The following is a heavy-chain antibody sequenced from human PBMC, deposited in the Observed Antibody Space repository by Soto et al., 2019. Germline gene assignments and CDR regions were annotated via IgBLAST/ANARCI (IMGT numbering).Heavy chain of an antibody. CDR2: IKQDGSEK. Sequence: GGSLRLSCAASGFTFSSYWMSWVRQAPGKGLEWVANIKQDGSEKYYVDSVKGRFTISRDNAKNSLYLQMNSLRAEDTAVYYCARVYDFWSSYYPYYFDYWGQGTLVTVSS. D-gene: IGHD3-3*01. J-gene: IGHJ4*02. CDR3: ARVYDFWSSYYPYYFDY. V-gene: IGHV3-7*01. CDR1: GFTFSSYW.